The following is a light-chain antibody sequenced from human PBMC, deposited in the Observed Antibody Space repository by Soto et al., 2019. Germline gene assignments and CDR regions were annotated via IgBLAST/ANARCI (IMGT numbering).Light chain of an antibody. CDR2: DVS. Sequence: QPALTQPASVSGSPGQSITISCTGTSSDVGGYNYVSWYQQHPGKAPKLMIYDVSNRPSGVSNRFSGSKSGNTASLTISGLQAEDEADYYCCSYTSSSTLGFGTGTKVTVL. CDR3: CSYTSSSTLG. CDR1: SSDVGGYNY. J-gene: IGLJ1*01. V-gene: IGLV2-14*01.